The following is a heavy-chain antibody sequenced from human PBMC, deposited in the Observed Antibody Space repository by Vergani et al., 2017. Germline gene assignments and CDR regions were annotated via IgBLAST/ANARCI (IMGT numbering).Heavy chain of an antibody. D-gene: IGHD2-21*01. Sequence: EVQLVESGGGIVKPGGSLRLSCVASGFSFSNAWMNWVRRTPGKGLEWVGRIKSKFDRGTTDYAAAVQGRFTISRDDSKNTLFLQMNGLKTEDIGVYYCATDPRYCGDGACYWLRDHHYYGMDVRVQGTTVTVSS. CDR2: IKSKFDRGTT. J-gene: IGHJ6*02. CDR3: ATDPRYCGDGACYWLRDHHYYGMDV. CDR1: GFSFSNAW. V-gene: IGHV3-15*07.